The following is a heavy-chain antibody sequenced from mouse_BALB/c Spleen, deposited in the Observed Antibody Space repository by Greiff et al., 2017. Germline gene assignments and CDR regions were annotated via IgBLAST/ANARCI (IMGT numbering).Heavy chain of an antibody. CDR1: GYSITSDYA. D-gene: IGHD1-1*01. CDR3: ARSAFITTVVPHFDY. Sequence: VQLKESGPGLVKPSQSLSLTCTVTGYSITSDYAWNWIRQFPGNKLEWMGYISYSGSTSYNPSLKSRISITRDTSKNQFFLQLNSVTTEDTATYYCARSAFITTVVPHFDYWGQGTTLTVSS. J-gene: IGHJ2*01. V-gene: IGHV3-2*02. CDR2: ISYSGST.